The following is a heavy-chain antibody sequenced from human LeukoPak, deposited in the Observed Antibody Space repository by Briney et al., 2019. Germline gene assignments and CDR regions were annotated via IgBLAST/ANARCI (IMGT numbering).Heavy chain of an antibody. CDR3: ARDRYDYVWGSYRYLDY. Sequence: PGGSLRLSCAASGFTFSSYSMNWVRQAAGKGLEWVSYISSSSSTIYYADSVKGRFTISRDNAKNSLYLQMNSLRAEDTAVYYCARDRYDYVWGSYRYLDYWGQGTLVTVSS. J-gene: IGHJ4*02. CDR2: ISSSSSTI. V-gene: IGHV3-48*04. D-gene: IGHD3-16*02. CDR1: GFTFSSYS.